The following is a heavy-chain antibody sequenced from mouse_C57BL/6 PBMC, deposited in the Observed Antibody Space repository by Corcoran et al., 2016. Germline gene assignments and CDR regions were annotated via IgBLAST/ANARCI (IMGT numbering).Heavy chain of an antibody. J-gene: IGHJ4*01. Sequence: EVQLQQAGQEMENPGASVKISCKASGYTFTDYYMNWVKQSHGKSLEWSGDITPNNGGTSYNQKFKGKATLTVDKSSSTAYMELLSLTSEDSAVYYCARRGNYPMDYWGQGTSVTVSS. D-gene: IGHD2-1*01. V-gene: IGHV1-26*01. CDR1: GYTFTDYY. CDR2: ITPNNGGT. CDR3: ARRGNYPMDY.